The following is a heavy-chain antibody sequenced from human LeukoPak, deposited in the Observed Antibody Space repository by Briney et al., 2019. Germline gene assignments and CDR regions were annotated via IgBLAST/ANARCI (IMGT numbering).Heavy chain of an antibody. CDR1: GFTVGSTY. V-gene: IGHV3-53*01. CDR3: ARDSSSFPNYFDF. CDR2: LYSSGIT. D-gene: IGHD3-3*02. J-gene: IGHJ4*02. Sequence: PGGSLRHSCAASGFTVGSTYMSWARQAPGQGLEWVSLLYSSGITFYAESVQGRFTISRDNSKNTLYLQMNSLRAEDTAIYYCARDSSSFPNYFDFWGQGTLVTVSS.